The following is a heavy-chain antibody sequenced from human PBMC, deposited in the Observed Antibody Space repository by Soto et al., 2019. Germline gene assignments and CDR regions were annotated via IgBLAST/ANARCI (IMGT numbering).Heavy chain of an antibody. CDR1: GGSISSYY. CDR2: IYYSGST. D-gene: IGHD3-22*01. J-gene: IGHJ4*02. CDR3: ARGHYDSSGYYKGPGY. Sequence: TLSLTCTVSGGSISSYYWSWIRQPPGKGLEWIGYIYYSGSTNYNPSLKSRVTISVDTSKNQFSLKLSSVTAADTAVYYCARGHYDSSGYYKGPGYWGQGTLVTVSS. V-gene: IGHV4-59*01.